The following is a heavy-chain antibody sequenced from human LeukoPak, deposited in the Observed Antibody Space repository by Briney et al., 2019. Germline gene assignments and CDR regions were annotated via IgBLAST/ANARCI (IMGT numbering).Heavy chain of an antibody. CDR1: GFSLATGGVG. CDR3: AHTLYCAGAHCQLFHH. J-gene: IGHJ4*02. Sequence: SGPTVLKPTQTLTLTCSFSGFSLATGGVGVGWLRQSPGKALEWLSLIYWDDDKRYYPSLRSRLTVTKDASKNQVVLEMTNMAPSDTATYYCAHTLYCAGAHCQLFHHWGRGLLVTVSS. D-gene: IGHD1-1*01. V-gene: IGHV2-5*02. CDR2: IYWDDDK.